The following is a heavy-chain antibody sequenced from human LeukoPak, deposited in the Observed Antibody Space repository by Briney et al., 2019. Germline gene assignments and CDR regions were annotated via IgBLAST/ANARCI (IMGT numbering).Heavy chain of an antibody. D-gene: IGHD2-21*02. CDR2: IYYSGSF. J-gene: IGHJ3*02. CDR3: AREGLLCGGDCYRDAFDI. CDR1: GGSISSYY. V-gene: IGHV4-59*01. Sequence: SQTLSLTCTVSGGSISSYYWSWIRQPPGKGLEWIGYIYYSGSFSYNPSLNSRVTISVDTSKNQFSLKLNSVTAADTAVYYCAREGLLCGGDCYRDAFDIWGQGTMVTVSS.